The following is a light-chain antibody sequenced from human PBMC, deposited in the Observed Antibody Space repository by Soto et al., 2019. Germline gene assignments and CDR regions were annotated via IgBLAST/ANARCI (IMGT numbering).Light chain of an antibody. J-gene: IGKJ1*01. CDR2: SAS. V-gene: IGKV1-12*01. CDR1: QGIRSR. Sequence: DIQMTQSPSSVSAFVGDRVTISCRASQGIRSRLNWYQQKPGKAPELLIYSASTLQSGVPSRFSGSGSGTDFTLTISYLQPEDFATYYRQQDNSFPWTFGQGTKVEIK. CDR3: QQDNSFPWT.